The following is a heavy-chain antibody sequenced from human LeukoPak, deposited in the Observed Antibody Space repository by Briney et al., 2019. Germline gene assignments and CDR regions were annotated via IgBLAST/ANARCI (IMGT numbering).Heavy chain of an antibody. CDR2: IYYSGNT. CDR1: GGSISSSSYY. J-gene: IGHJ4*02. V-gene: IGHV4-39*02. D-gene: IGHD1-26*01. CDR3: ARDSLGAGTVGATSGY. Sequence: SETLSLTCAVSGGSISSSSYYWGWIRQPPGKGLEWIGIIYYSGNTYYNPSLKSQVTISVDTTNNQFSLMLSSVTAADTAVYYCARDSLGAGTVGATSGYWGQGTLVTVSS.